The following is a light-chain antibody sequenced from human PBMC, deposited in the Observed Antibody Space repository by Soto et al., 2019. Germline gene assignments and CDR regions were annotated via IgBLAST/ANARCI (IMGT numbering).Light chain of an antibody. CDR1: TSNIGSHY. CDR3: ATWDSSLNVVL. CDR2: DDE. V-gene: IGLV1-51*01. Sequence: QSVLTQPPSVSAAPGEKVTISCSGSTSNIGSHYVSWYQQFLRTAPKLLIYDDERRPPGMPDRFSGSKSGTSATLGITGLQTGDEADYYCATWDSSLNVVLFGGGTKLTVL. J-gene: IGLJ2*01.